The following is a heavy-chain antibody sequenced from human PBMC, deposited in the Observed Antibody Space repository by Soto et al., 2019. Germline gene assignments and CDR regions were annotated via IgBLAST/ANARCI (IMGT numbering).Heavy chain of an antibody. CDR2: ISGTGANA. CDR1: GLTFGDYA. CDR3: AKIPSYNWNYPYYFDY. D-gene: IGHD1-7*01. J-gene: IGHJ4*02. Sequence: GGSLRLSCAASGLTFGDYAMNWVRQTPGKGLEWVSAISGTGANAYYRDSVKGRFIISRDNSKNTLYLQMNSLRAEDTAVYYCAKIPSYNWNYPYYFDYWGQGTLVTVSS. V-gene: IGHV3-23*01.